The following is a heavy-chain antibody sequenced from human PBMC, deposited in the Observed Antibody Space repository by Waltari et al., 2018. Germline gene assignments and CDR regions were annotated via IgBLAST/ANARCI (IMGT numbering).Heavy chain of an antibody. CDR3: AKEGLRFLEWLLTD. CDR1: GFTFSSYG. J-gene: IGHJ4*02. Sequence: QVQLVESGGGVVQPGGSLRLSCAGSGFTFSSYGMHWVRQAPGKGLEWVAFIRYDGSNKYYADSVKGRFTISRDNSKNTLYLQMNSLRAEDTAVYYCAKEGLRFLEWLLTDWGQGTLVTVSS. D-gene: IGHD3-3*01. V-gene: IGHV3-30*02. CDR2: IRYDGSNK.